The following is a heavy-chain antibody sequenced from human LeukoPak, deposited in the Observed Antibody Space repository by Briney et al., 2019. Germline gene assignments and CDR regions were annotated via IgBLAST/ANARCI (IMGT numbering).Heavy chain of an antibody. CDR3: AKDLGWELPAEAY. CDR1: GFTFEKYV. D-gene: IGHD1-26*01. J-gene: IGHJ4*02. V-gene: IGHV3-23*01. CDR2: IYGSGVSI. Sequence: GGSLRLSCVASGFTFEKYVMNWVRQAPGKGLEWLATIYGSGVSISYADSVKGRFTISRDNSNNTLYLQMNSLRAEDTAMYFCAKDLGWELPAEAYWGQGILVTVSS.